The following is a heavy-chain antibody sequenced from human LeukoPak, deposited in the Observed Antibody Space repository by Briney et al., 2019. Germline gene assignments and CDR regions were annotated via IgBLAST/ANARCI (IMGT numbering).Heavy chain of an antibody. J-gene: IGHJ4*02. Sequence: GGSLRLSCEASGFTFSTLDMSWVRQVPGKGLVWVSHINSDGSWTSYADSVKGRFTISKDNAKNTVYLQMNSLRAEDTAVYYCVSFYETYWGRGTLVTVSS. CDR2: INSDGSWT. D-gene: IGHD2/OR15-2a*01. V-gene: IGHV3-74*01. CDR3: VSFYETY. CDR1: GFTFSTLD.